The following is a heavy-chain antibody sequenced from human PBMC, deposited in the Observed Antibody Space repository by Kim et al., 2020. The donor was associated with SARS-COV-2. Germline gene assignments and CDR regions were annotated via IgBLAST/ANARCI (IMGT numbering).Heavy chain of an antibody. D-gene: IGHD3-22*01. CDR3: AKYFLRWEASYYYDSSGYEGPEY. CDR1: GFTFSSYG. CDR2: IWYDGSNK. J-gene: IGHJ4*02. Sequence: GGSLRLSCAASGFTFSSYGMHWVRQAPGKGLEWVAVIWYDGSNKYYADSVKGRFTISRDNSKNTLYLQMNSLRAEDTAVYYCAKYFLRWEASYYYDSSGYEGPEYWGQGTLVTVSS. V-gene: IGHV3-33*06.